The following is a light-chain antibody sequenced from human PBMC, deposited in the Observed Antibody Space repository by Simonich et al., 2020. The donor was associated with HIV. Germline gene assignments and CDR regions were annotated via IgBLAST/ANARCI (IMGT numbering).Light chain of an antibody. V-gene: IGLV2-11*01. CDR1: SSDVCCYTY. CDR2: DGF. Sequence: QSALTQPRSMSGSPGQSVTISCTGTSSDVCCYTYVSWYQQHPGKAPQLIIYDGFRRPSGVPDRFSGSNSGNTASLTISGLQAEDEADYYCCSYAGSYTWVFGGGTKLTVL. J-gene: IGLJ3*02. CDR3: CSYAGSYTWV.